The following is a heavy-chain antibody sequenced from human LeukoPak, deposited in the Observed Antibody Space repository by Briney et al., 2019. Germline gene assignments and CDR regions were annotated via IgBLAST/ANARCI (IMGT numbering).Heavy chain of an antibody. CDR2: ISGTGTTI. V-gene: IGHV3-11*04. J-gene: IGHJ4*02. D-gene: IGHD3-22*01. Sequence: GGSLRLSCAASGLTFSDYYMTWIRQAPGKGLEWVLSISGTGTTIYSADSVRGRFTVSRDNARNSLFLHMNSLRAEDTAVYYCAVQITMIVVVPYFDYWGQGTLVTVSS. CDR3: AVQITMIVVVPYFDY. CDR1: GLTFSDYY.